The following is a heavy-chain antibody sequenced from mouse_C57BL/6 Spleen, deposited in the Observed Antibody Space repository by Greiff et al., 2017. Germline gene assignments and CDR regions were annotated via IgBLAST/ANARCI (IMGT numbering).Heavy chain of an antibody. J-gene: IGHJ4*01. CDR1: GFTFSDYY. Sequence: EVKLMESEGGLVQPGSSMKLSCTASGFTFSDYYMAWVRQVPEKGLEWVANINYDGSSTYYLDSLKSRFIISRDNAKNILYLQMSSLKSEDTATYYCARDYYGSGDYYAMDYWGQGTSVTVSS. CDR2: INYDGSST. D-gene: IGHD1-1*01. CDR3: ARDYYGSGDYYAMDY. V-gene: IGHV5-16*01.